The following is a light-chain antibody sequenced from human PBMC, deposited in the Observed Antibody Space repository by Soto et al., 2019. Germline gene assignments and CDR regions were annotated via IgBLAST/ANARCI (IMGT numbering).Light chain of an antibody. CDR1: QSISTN. V-gene: IGKV3-15*01. Sequence: EIVMTQSPATLSVSPGARATLSCRASQSISTNLAWYQQKPCQPPRLLTYSASTRATGVPARFTGSGSGSEFTLTISGLQAEDFAVYYCQHGHNWPLTFGQGTRLEI. CDR3: QHGHNWPLT. J-gene: IGKJ2*01. CDR2: SAS.